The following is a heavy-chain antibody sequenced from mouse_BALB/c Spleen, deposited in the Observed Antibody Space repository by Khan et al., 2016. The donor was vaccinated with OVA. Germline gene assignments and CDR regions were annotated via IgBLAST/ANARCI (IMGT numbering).Heavy chain of an antibody. V-gene: IGHV1-4*01. D-gene: IGHD2-14*01. Sequence: QVQLKESGAELARPGASVKMSCKASGYTFTSNTMHWVKQRPGQGLEWIGYINPRSDYTIYDQKFKDKATLTADISSSTAYMQLSSLTSDDSAVYYCARRTTGYAMDYWGQGTSVTVSS. CDR1: GYTFTSNT. J-gene: IGHJ4*01. CDR2: INPRSDYT. CDR3: ARRTTGYAMDY.